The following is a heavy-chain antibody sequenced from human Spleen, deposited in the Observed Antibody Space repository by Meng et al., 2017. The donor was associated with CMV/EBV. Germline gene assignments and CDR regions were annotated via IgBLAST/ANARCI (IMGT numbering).Heavy chain of an antibody. CDR3: ARKRVDLETYGACDY. Sequence: GGSLRLSCAASGFSVSNNYMSWVRQAPGKGLEWVSVIYTGGSTYYADSVKGRFTISRDNSKKTLYLQMNSLRAEDTALYYCARKRVDLETYGACDYWGQGTLVTVSS. D-gene: IGHD3-3*01. J-gene: IGHJ4*02. CDR1: GFSVSNNY. V-gene: IGHV3-53*01. CDR2: IYTGGST.